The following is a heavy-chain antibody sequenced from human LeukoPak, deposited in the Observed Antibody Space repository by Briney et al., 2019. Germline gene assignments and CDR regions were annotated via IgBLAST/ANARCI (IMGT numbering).Heavy chain of an antibody. D-gene: IGHD3-3*01. CDR2: FDPEEAKM. Sequence: ASVRVSCKVSGYSVTELSLQWVRLAPGKGIECLGGFDPEEAKMVYAQKFQGRVTMTEDTSTDTAYMELRGLTSEDTAVYYCATRSGDFWSGYVDWGQGTLVAVSS. CDR1: GYSVTELS. CDR3: ATRSGDFWSGYVD. J-gene: IGHJ4*02. V-gene: IGHV1-24*01.